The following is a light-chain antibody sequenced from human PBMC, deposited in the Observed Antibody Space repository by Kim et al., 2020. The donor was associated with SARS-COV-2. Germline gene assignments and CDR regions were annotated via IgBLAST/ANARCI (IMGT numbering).Light chain of an antibody. CDR3: QSFDSNSQV. CDR1: RGSIASHN. Sequence: GNAVTISGPRSRGSIASHNVQWYQQRPGTSPNAVIFGNNQRPSGVPDRFSGSIYGSSNSASLTSSGLKTEDDADCYCQSFDSNSQVFGGGTQLTVL. CDR2: GNN. J-gene: IGLJ3*02. V-gene: IGLV6-57*01.